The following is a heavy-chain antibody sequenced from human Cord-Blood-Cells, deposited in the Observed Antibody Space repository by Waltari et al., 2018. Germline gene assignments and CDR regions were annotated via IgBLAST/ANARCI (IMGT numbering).Heavy chain of an antibody. D-gene: IGHD6-6*01. CDR3: ARRKSIAARPFDY. Sequence: QLQLQASGPGLVKPSETLSLTCTVSGGSISSSSYYWGWIRQPPGKGLEWIGSIYYSGSTYYNPSLKSRVTISVDTSKNQFSLKLSSVTAADTAVYYCARRKSIAARPFDYWGQGTLVTVSS. V-gene: IGHV4-39*01. J-gene: IGHJ4*02. CDR1: GGSISSSSYY. CDR2: IYYSGST.